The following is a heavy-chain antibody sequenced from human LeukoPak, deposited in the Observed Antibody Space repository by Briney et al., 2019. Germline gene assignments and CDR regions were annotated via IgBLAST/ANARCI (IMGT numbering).Heavy chain of an antibody. D-gene: IGHD2-2*01. Sequence: GGSLRLSCAASGFTFSSYEMNWVRQAPGKGLEWVSYISSSGSTIYYADSVKGRSTISRDNAKNSLYLQMNSLRAEDTAVYYCAALLWSRFDYWGQGTLVTVSS. V-gene: IGHV3-48*03. J-gene: IGHJ4*02. CDR2: ISSSGSTI. CDR3: AALLWSRFDY. CDR1: GFTFSSYE.